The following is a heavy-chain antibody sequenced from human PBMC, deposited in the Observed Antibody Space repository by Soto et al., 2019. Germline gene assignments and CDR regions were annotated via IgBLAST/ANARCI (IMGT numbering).Heavy chain of an antibody. Sequence: EVQLVESGGGLVQPGGSLRLSCAASGFTFSSYWMHWVRQAPGKGLVWVSRINTDGSSTSYADSVKGRFTISRDNAKNTLYLQMNSLRAEDTAVYYCARGGCSRTSCYILDYWGQGTLVPVSS. CDR1: GFTFSSYW. V-gene: IGHV3-74*01. CDR3: ARGGCSRTSCYILDY. J-gene: IGHJ4*02. D-gene: IGHD2-2*02. CDR2: INTDGSST.